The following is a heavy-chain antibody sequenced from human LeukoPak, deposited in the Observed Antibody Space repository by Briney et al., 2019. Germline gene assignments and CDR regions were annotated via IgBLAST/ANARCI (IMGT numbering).Heavy chain of an antibody. CDR3: ARRMAGFDNDAFDI. V-gene: IGHV1-18*01. D-gene: IGHD2-8*01. Sequence: ASVKVSCKASGYTFTSYGISWVRQAPGQGLEWMGWISAYNGNTNYAQKLQGRVTMTTDTSTSTAYMELRSLTSDDTPVYYCARRMAGFDNDAFDIWGQGTTVTVSS. CDR2: ISAYNGNT. J-gene: IGHJ3*02. CDR1: GYTFTSYG.